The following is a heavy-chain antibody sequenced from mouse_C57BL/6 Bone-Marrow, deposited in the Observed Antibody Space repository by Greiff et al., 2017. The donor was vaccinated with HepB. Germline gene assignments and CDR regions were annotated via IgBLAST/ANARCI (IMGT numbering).Heavy chain of an antibody. V-gene: IGHV1-55*01. CDR3: ARREGAHYYGINYAMDY. CDR1: GYTFTSYW. J-gene: IGHJ4*01. Sequence: QVQLQQPGAELVKPGASVKMSCKAPGYTFTSYWITWVKQRPGQGLEWIGDIYPGSGSTNYNEKFKSKATLTVDTSSSTAYMQLSSLTSEDSAVYYCARREGAHYYGINYAMDYWGQGTSVTVSS. D-gene: IGHD1-1*01. CDR2: IYPGSGST.